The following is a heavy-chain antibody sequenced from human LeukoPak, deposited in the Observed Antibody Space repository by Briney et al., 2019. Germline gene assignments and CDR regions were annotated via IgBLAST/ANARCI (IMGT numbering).Heavy chain of an antibody. D-gene: IGHD6-19*01. V-gene: IGHV4-59*01. J-gene: IGHJ4*02. CDR3: ARLSQMYSSGWYGATFAFAY. CDR2: IYYSGST. CDR1: GGSISSYY. Sequence: PSETLSLTCTVSGGSISSYYWSWIRQPPGKGLEWIGYIYYSGSTNYNPSLKSRVTISVDTSNNQFSLNLSSVTAADTAVYYCARLSQMYSSGWYGATFAFAYWGQGTLVTVSS.